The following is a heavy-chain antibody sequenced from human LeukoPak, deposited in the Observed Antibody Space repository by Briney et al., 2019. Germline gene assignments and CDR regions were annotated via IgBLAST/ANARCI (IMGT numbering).Heavy chain of an antibody. V-gene: IGHV4-31*03. Sequence: PSQTLSLTCTVSGGSISSGGYYWSWIRQPPGKGLEWIGYIYYSGSTYYNPSLKSRVTISVDTSKNQFSLKLSSVTAADTAVYYCARWKMRDGYNYYFDYWGQGTLVTVSS. CDR3: ARWKMRDGYNYYFDY. CDR2: IYYSGST. J-gene: IGHJ4*02. CDR1: GGSISSGGYY. D-gene: IGHD5-24*01.